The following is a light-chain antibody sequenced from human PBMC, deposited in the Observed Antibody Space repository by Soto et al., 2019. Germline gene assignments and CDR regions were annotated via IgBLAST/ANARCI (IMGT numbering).Light chain of an antibody. V-gene: IGKV1-5*03. CDR1: QSISSW. Sequence: DIQMTQSPSTLSASVGDRVTITCRASQSISSWLAWYQQKPGEAPTLLLYKASSLERGVPSRFSASGSGTEFTLTISSLQPDDAATYYCQQYHSYSYSFGQGTKVDIK. CDR3: QQYHSYSYS. J-gene: IGKJ2*03. CDR2: KAS.